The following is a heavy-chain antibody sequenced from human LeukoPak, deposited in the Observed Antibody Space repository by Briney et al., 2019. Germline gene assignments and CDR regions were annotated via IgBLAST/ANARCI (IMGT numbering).Heavy chain of an antibody. Sequence: SLKVSCKAPVGTFTSSGISCVRQAPGHGLEWLGGILPFFTSKYAQKSQGRVTITADKSTSTAYLELRSLRSEDTAAYNSATYPRAESSVNMDVWGQGTTVTVSS. CDR3: ATYPRAESSVNMDV. V-gene: IGHV1-69*06. CDR1: VGTFTSSG. J-gene: IGHJ6*02. CDR2: ILPFFTS. D-gene: IGHD3-22*01.